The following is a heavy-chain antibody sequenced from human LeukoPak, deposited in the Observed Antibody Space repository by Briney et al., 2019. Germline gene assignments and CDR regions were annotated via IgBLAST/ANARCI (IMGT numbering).Heavy chain of an antibody. D-gene: IGHD2-8*01. V-gene: IGHV3-7*04. CDR2: IKQDGSEK. J-gene: IGHJ6*02. CDR3: GRHTKGRTYGMDV. Sequence: GGSLRLSCAASGFTFSSYWMSWVRQAPGKGLEWVANIKQDGSEKYYVDSVKGRFTISRDNAKNSLYLQMNSLRAEDTAVYYCGRHTKGRTYGMDVWGQGTTVTVSS. CDR1: GFTFSSYW.